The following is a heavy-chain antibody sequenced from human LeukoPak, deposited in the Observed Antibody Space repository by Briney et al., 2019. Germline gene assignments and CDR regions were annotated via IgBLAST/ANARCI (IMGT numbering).Heavy chain of an antibody. J-gene: IGHJ4*02. CDR2: VSHDGTVK. V-gene: IGHV3-30*18. D-gene: IGHD6-19*01. Sequence: HPGGSLRLSCAASGFTFSSYGMHWVRQAPGKGLEWVGVVSHDGTVKYYADSMKGRLTISRDNSKNTLYLEMNSLRAEDTAVYYCAKEVAPYASGWYWVDWGQGTLVTVSS. CDR3: AKEVAPYASGWYWVD. CDR1: GFTFSSYG.